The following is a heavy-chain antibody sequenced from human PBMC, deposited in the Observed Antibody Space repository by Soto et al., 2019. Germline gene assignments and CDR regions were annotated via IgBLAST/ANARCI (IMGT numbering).Heavy chain of an antibody. CDR3: ARGIGVVGRQLYLDS. Sequence: QLQLQESGSGLVKPSQTLSLTCAVSGGCISSADYSWSWIRQPPGKGLEWIGYIYHSANTYYNPSLKSRVTISVDRSKNHVSLKLSSVTAADTAVYYCARGIGVVGRQLYLDSWGQGTLVTVSS. CDR2: IYHSANT. J-gene: IGHJ4*02. V-gene: IGHV4-30-2*01. D-gene: IGHD3-3*01. CDR1: GGCISSADYS.